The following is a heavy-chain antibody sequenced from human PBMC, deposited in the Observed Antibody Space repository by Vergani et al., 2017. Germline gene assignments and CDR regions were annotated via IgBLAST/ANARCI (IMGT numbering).Heavy chain of an antibody. D-gene: IGHD6-19*01. Sequence: QVQLVQSGAEVKKPGASVKVSCKASGGTFRSYAISWVRQAPGQGLEWMGIINPSGGSTSYAQKFQGRVTITRDTSTSTVYMELSSLRSEDTAVYYCARSVAVAGSTYFDYWGQGTLVTVSS. CDR1: GGTFRSYA. CDR2: INPSGGST. J-gene: IGHJ4*02. V-gene: IGHV1-46*01. CDR3: ARSVAVAGSTYFDY.